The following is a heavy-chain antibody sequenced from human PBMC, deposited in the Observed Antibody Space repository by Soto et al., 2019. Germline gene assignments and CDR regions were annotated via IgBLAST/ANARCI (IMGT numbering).Heavy chain of an antibody. CDR1: GFTFSSYG. CDR2: ISYDGSNK. D-gene: IGHD3-22*01. V-gene: IGHV3-30*18. CDR3: AKVPGYYDSSGYYRYDAFDI. Sequence: GGSLRLSCAASGFTFSSYGMHWVRQAPGKGLEWVAVISYDGSNKYYADSVRGRFTISRDNSKNTLYLQMNSLRAEDTAVYYCAKVPGYYDSSGYYRYDAFDIWGQGTMVTVSS. J-gene: IGHJ3*02.